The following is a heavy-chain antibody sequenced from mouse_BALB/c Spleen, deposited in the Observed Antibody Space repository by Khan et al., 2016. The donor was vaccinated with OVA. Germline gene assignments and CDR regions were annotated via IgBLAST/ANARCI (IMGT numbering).Heavy chain of an antibody. CDR2: SDPANRNT. J-gene: IGHJ3*01. V-gene: IGHV14-3*02. Sequence: VQLQQPGAELVKQGVSVMLSCTASGLNIKDTYTHWVKQRPEQGPARTGRSDPANRNTKNDPKFQDKATIKADTTSNTAYLQLSSMRSEDTAVFSCGRSFSPLHGGGWFVSSARRSLVTVSA. D-gene: IGHD2-1*01. CDR1: GLNIKDTY. CDR3: GRSFSPLHGGGWFVS.